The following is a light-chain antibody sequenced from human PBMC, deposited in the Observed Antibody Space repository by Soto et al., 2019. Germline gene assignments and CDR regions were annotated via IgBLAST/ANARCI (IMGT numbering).Light chain of an antibody. CDR1: QSISSW. V-gene: IGKV1-5*03. J-gene: IGKJ4*01. CDR3: QQYNSYSLT. CDR2: KAS. Sequence: DIQMTPSPSPLSASVGDRVTIPCPASQSISSWLAWYQQKPGKAPKLLIYKASSLESGVPSRFSGSGSGTEFTLTISSLQPDDFATYYCQQYNSYSLTFGGGTKVDIK.